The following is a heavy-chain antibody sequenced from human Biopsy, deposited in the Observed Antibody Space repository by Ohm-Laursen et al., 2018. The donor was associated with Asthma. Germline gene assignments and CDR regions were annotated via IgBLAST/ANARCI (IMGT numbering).Heavy chain of an antibody. J-gene: IGHJ6*02. CDR2: ISYDGSNK. CDR3: AKDTEGRYDFWSGLSYNYYGMDV. D-gene: IGHD3-3*01. V-gene: IGHV3-30*18. CDR1: GFTFSSYG. Sequence: SLRLSCSASGFTFSSYGMHWVRQAPGKGLEWVAAISYDGSNKYYADSVKGRFTISRDNSKNTLYLQMNSLRAEDTAVYYCAKDTEGRYDFWSGLSYNYYGMDVWGQGTTVTASS.